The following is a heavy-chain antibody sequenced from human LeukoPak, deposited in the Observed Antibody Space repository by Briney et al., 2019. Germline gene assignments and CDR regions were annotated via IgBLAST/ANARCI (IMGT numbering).Heavy chain of an antibody. Sequence: SETLSLTCTVSGGFISSDYWSWIRQPPGKGLEWIGYIYYSGSTNYNPSLKSRVTISLDTSKNQFSLKLNSVTAADTAVYYCARDLAAVAGYYYYTMDVWGQGTTVTVSS. J-gene: IGHJ6*02. CDR3: ARDLAAVAGYYYYTMDV. V-gene: IGHV4-59*01. D-gene: IGHD6-19*01. CDR1: GGFISSDY. CDR2: IYYSGST.